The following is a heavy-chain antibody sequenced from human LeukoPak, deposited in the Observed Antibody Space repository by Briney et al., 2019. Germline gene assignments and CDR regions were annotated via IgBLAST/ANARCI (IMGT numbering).Heavy chain of an antibody. CDR3: ARGKSVGHSRAFDY. CDR1: GFSVSDNY. J-gene: IGHJ4*02. D-gene: IGHD1-26*01. V-gene: IGHV3-66*01. CDR2: LHSGGST. Sequence: GGSLRLSCAASGFSVSDNYMSWVRQAPGKGLEWVSLLHSGGSTHYADSVKGRFTTSRDKSTNTLSLQMNSLRAEDTAVYYCARGKSVGHSRAFDYWGQGTLVTVSS.